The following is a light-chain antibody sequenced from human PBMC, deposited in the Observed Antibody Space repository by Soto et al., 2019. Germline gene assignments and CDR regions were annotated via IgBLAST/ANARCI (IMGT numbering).Light chain of an antibody. Sequence: QSVLTQPPSVSGAPGQRVAISCTGSSSNIGAGYDVHWYQQLPGTAPKVLIYGNSNRPSGVPDRFSGSKSGTSASLAITGLQAEDEADYYCQSYDSSLRGGVFGTGTKVTVL. CDR1: SSNIGAGYD. CDR3: QSYDSSLRGGV. V-gene: IGLV1-40*01. CDR2: GNS. J-gene: IGLJ1*01.